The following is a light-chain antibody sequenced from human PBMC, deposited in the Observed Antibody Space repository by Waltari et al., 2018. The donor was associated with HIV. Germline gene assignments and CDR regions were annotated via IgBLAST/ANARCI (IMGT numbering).Light chain of an antibody. J-gene: IGKJ4*01. CDR3: QQSYSTPHT. CDR2: GAS. V-gene: IGKV1-39*01. CDR1: QIISSY. Sequence: DIQMTQSPSSLSASVGDRVTITCRASQIISSYLNWYQQKPGKAPKLLIYGASSLQSGVPSRFSGSGSATDFTLTISSLQPEDFASYYCQQSYSTPHTIGGGTKVEIK.